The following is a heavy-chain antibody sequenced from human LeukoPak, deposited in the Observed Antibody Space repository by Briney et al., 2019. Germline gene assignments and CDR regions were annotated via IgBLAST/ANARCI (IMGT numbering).Heavy chain of an antibody. CDR3: ARVYSTNYYGSGDRPFLFDY. CDR2: ISTYYGNT. D-gene: IGHD3-10*01. J-gene: IGHJ4*02. CDR1: GYTFTSYG. V-gene: IGHV1-18*01. Sequence: ASVKVPCTASGYTFTSYGFSWVRQAPGQGLEWMGWISTYYGNTNYAQKLQDRVTMTTDTSTSTAYMELTSLRSDDTAVYYCARVYSTNYYGSGDRPFLFDYWGQGTVVTVSS.